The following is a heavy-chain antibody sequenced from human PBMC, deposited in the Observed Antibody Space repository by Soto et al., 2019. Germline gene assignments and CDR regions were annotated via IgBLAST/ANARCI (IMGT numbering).Heavy chain of an antibody. CDR1: GGSVSSGGYC. V-gene: IGHV4-31*03. CDR3: ARGVYYYDSSGYYPEYYFDY. D-gene: IGHD3-22*01. Sequence: PSETLSLTCTVSGGSVSSGGYCWSWIRQHPGKGLEWIGYIYYSGSTYYNPSLKSRVTISVDTSKNQFSLKLSSVTAADTAVYYCARGVYYYDSSGYYPEYYFDYWGQGTLVTVSS. J-gene: IGHJ4*02. CDR2: IYYSGST.